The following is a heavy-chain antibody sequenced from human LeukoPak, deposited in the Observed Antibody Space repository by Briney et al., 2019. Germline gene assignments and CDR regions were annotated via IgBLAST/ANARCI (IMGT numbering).Heavy chain of an antibody. V-gene: IGHV3-23*01. D-gene: IGHD2-15*01. CDR1: GFTFNDYA. CDR3: AKSSGGRLYPLDY. Sequence: RGSLRLSCAASGFTFNDYAMSWGRQAPGRGLEWVSFISSNAGTIYYADSVKGRFTIPRDNSKNMLSLQMNRLRVEDTAMYYCAKSSGGRLYPLDYWGQGSLVTVPS. CDR2: ISSNAGTI. J-gene: IGHJ4*02.